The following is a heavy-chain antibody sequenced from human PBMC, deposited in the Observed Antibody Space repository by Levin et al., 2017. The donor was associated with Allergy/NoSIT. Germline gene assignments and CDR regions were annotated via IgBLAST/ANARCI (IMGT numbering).Heavy chain of an antibody. D-gene: IGHD1-26*01. CDR3: ARESVGAGGVYAFDI. J-gene: IGHJ3*02. CDR1: GGTFSSYA. V-gene: IGHV1-69*04. CDR2: IIPILGIA. Sequence: LVKVSCKASGGTFSSYAISWVRQAPGQGLEWMGRIIPILGIANYAQKFQGRVTITADKSTSTAYMELSSLRSEDTAVYYCARESVGAGGVYAFDIWGQGTMVTVSS.